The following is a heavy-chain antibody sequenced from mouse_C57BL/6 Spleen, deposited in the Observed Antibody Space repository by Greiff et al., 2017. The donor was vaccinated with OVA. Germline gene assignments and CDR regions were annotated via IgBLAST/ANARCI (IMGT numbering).Heavy chain of an antibody. Sequence: EVKVVESGEGLVKPGGSLKLSCAASGFTFSSYAMSWVRQTPEKRLEWVAYISSGGDYIYYADTVKGRFTISRDNARNTLYLQMSSLKSEDTAMYYCTRDRDYSNYGYFDYWGQGTTLTVSS. V-gene: IGHV5-9-1*02. D-gene: IGHD2-5*01. CDR3: TRDRDYSNYGYFDY. CDR2: ISSGGDYI. CDR1: GFTFSSYA. J-gene: IGHJ2*01.